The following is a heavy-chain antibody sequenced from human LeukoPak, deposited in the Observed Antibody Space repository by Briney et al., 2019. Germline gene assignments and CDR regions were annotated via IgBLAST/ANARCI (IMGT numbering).Heavy chain of an antibody. D-gene: IGHD6-13*01. V-gene: IGHV3-74*01. Sequence: PGGSLRLSCAASGFTFSTYWMNWVRQPPGKGLVWVSRINSDGSSTSYADSVKGRFTISRDNSKNTLYLQMNSLRAEDTAVYYCARDSGFGRIAAADGEGIFDYWGQGTLVTVSS. CDR3: ARDSGFGRIAAADGEGIFDY. CDR2: INSDGSST. CDR1: GFTFSTYW. J-gene: IGHJ4*02.